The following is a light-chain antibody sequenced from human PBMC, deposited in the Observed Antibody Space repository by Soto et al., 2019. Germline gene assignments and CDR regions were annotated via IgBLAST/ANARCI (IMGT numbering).Light chain of an antibody. J-gene: IGLJ3*02. CDR3: QSFDSSPSVV. V-gene: IGLV1-40*01. CDR2: GNN. CDR1: SSNIGAGYH. Sequence: QSVLTQPPSVSGAPGQRVTISCTGSSSNIGAGYHVHWYQQLPGTAPKLLIYGNNNRPSGVPGRFSGSKSGTSASLAITGLQAEDEADYYCQSFDSSPSVVFGGGTKLTVL.